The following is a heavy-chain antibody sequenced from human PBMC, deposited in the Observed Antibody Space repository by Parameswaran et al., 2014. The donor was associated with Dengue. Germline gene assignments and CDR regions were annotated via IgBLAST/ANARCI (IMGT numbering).Heavy chain of an antibody. CDR1: GFSLSTSGMC. CDR2: IDWDDDK. V-gene: IGHV2-70*11. D-gene: IGHD6-13*01. CDR3: ARNLLDSSWNNWFDP. J-gene: IGHJ5*02. Sequence: LPGSGPTLVKPTQTLTLTCTFSGFSLSTSGMCVSWIRQPPGKALEWLARIDWDDDKYYSTSLKTRLTISKDTSKNQVVLTMTNMDPVDTATYYCARNLLDSSWNNWFDPWGQGTLVTVSS.